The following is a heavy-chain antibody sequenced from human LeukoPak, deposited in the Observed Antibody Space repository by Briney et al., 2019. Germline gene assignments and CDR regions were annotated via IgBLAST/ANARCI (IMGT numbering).Heavy chain of an antibody. CDR1: GFTFSSYA. CDR3: TTDYGDYARY. Sequence: GGSLRLSCAASGFTFSSYAMSWVRRAPGKGLEWVGRIKSKTDGGTTDYAAPVKGRFTISRDDSKNTLYLQMNSLKTEDTAVYYCTTDYGDYARYWGQGTLVTVSS. J-gene: IGHJ4*02. D-gene: IGHD4-17*01. V-gene: IGHV3-15*01. CDR2: IKSKTDGGTT.